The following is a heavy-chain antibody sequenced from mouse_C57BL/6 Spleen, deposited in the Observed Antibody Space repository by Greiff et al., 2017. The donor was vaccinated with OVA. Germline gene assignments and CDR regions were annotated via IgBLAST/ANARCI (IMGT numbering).Heavy chain of an antibody. V-gene: IGHV1-64*01. D-gene: IGHD2-5*01. CDR3: ARTYYSNYVGYAMDY. J-gene: IGHJ4*01. Sequence: VQLQQPGAELVKPGASVKLSCKASGYTFTSYWMHWVKQRPGQGLEWIGMIHPNSGSTNYNEKFKSKATLTVDKSSSTAYMQLSSLTSEDSAVYYCARTYYSNYVGYAMDYWGQGTSVTVSS. CDR2: IHPNSGST. CDR1: GYTFTSYW.